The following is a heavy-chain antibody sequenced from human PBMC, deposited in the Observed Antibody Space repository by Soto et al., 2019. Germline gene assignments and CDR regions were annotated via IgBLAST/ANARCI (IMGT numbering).Heavy chain of an antibody. CDR3: ARGSSIAGLYYGMDV. CDR1: GGSISSGGYY. J-gene: IGHJ6*02. D-gene: IGHD6-6*01. V-gene: IGHV4-31*03. CDR2: NYYSGIT. Sequence: QVQLQESGPGLVKPSQTLSLTCTVSGGSISSGGYYWTWIRQHPGKGLEWIGYNYYSGITYYNTSLKRRVTIALEATKKPCSLNRSPVTAAGTAVYYCARGSSIAGLYYGMDVWGQGTTVTVSS.